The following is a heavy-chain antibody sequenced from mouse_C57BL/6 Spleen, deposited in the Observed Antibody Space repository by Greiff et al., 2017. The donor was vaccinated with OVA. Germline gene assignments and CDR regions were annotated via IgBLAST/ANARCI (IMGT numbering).Heavy chain of an antibody. CDR2: IRSKSNNYAT. D-gene: IGHD2-4*01. J-gene: IGHJ4*01. Sequence: EVQVVESGGGLVQPKGSLKLSCAASGFSFNTYAMNWVRQAPGKGLEWVARIRSKSNNYATYYADSVTDRFTISRDDSESMLYLQMNNLKTEDTDMYYCVSYDYDFAMDYWGQGTSVTVSS. V-gene: IGHV10-1*01. CDR3: VSYDYDFAMDY. CDR1: GFSFNTYA.